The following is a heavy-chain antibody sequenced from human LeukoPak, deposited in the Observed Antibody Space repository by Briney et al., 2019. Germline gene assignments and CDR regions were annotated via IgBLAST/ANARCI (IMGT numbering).Heavy chain of an antibody. Sequence: SGGSLRLSCAASGFTFSGYAMHWVRQAPGKGLEWVAVISYDGSNKYYADSVRGRFTISRDNSKNTLYLQMNSLRAEDTAVYYCGRDGAPRVYSSDWYCVDYWGQGTLVTVSS. V-gene: IGHV3-30-3*01. CDR3: GRDGAPRVYSSDWYCVDY. J-gene: IGHJ4*02. CDR2: ISYDGSNK. CDR1: GFTFSGYA. D-gene: IGHD6-13*01.